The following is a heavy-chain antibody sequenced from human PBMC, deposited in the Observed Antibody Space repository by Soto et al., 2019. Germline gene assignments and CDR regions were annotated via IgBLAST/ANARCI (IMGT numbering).Heavy chain of an antibody. J-gene: IGHJ1*01. D-gene: IGHD3-22*01. Sequence: SVKVSCKASGGTFSSYAISWLRQAPGQGLEWMGGIIPIFGTANYAQKFQGRVTITADESTSTAYMELSSLRSEDTAVYYCARSYDSSGYYYNLWFQHWGQGTLVTVS. CDR1: GGTFSSYA. CDR2: IIPIFGTA. CDR3: ARSYDSSGYYYNLWFQH. V-gene: IGHV1-69*13.